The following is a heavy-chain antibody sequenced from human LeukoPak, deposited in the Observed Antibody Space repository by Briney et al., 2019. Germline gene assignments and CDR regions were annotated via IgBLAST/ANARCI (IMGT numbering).Heavy chain of an antibody. Sequence: PGGSLRLSCAPSGFTFSSYSMNWVRQAPGKGLEWVSSISSISSYIYYTDSVKGRFTISRDNAKNSLYLQMNSLRAEDTAVYYCARVGAVWFGELGAPYYYYYMDVWGKGTTVTVSS. D-gene: IGHD3-10*01. J-gene: IGHJ6*03. V-gene: IGHV3-21*01. CDR2: ISSISSYI. CDR1: GFTFSSYS. CDR3: ARVGAVWFGELGAPYYYYYMDV.